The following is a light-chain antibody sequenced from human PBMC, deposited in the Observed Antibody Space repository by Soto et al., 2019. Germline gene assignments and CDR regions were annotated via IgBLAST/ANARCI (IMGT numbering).Light chain of an antibody. CDR1: QDISDS. Sequence: DIQMTQSPSSLSASIGDRVTITCQASQDISDSLNWYQQKSGKAPKLLMYDVSNLEPGVPSRFSGRRSGTDFTFTISGLQPEDFATYFRQQYHSLPLTFGGGT. CDR3: QQYHSLPLT. CDR2: DVS. V-gene: IGKV1-33*01. J-gene: IGKJ4*01.